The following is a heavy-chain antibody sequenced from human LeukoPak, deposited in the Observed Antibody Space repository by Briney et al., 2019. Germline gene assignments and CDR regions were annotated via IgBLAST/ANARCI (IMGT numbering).Heavy chain of an antibody. CDR2: INSDGSTT. CDR1: GFTFSSYW. V-gene: IGHV3-74*01. J-gene: IGHJ4*02. CDR3: ARPHTGFDS. Sequence: GGSLGLSCAASGFTFSSYWMHWVRQAPGKGLVWVSRINSDGSTTTYADSVKGRFTISRDNAKNTLYLQMNSLRVEDTAVYYCARPHTGFDSWGQGTLVTVSS.